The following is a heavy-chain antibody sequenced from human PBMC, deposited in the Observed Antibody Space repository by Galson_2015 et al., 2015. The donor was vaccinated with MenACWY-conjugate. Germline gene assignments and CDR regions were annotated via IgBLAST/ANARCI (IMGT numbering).Heavy chain of an antibody. CDR1: GYSFTSYW. J-gene: IGHJ6*02. V-gene: IGHV5-10-1*01. CDR3: ARSDYYGSGRSHYYGMDV. CDR2: IDPSDSYT. D-gene: IGHD3-10*01. Sequence: QSGAEVKKPGESLRISCKGSGYSFTSYWISWVRQMPGKGLEWMGRIDPSDSYTNYSPSFQGHVTISADKSISTAYLQWSSLKASDTAMYYCARSDYYGSGRSHYYGMDVWGQGTTVTVSS.